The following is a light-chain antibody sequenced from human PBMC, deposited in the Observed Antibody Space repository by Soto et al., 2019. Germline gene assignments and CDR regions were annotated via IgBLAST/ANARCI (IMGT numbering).Light chain of an antibody. V-gene: IGLV2-14*01. J-gene: IGLJ1*01. CDR2: QVS. Sequence: QSALTRPASVSGSPGQSITISCTGTSSDIGGYYYVSWYQHRPGKAPKLMIYQVSNRPSGVSYRFSGSKSGNTASLTISGLQAEDEADYYCTSYSSSSTFYVFGTGTKVTVL. CDR1: SSDIGGYYY. CDR3: TSYSSSSTFYV.